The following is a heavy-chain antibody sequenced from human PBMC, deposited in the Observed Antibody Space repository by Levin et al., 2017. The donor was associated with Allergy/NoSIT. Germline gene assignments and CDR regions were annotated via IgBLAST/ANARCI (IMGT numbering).Heavy chain of an antibody. D-gene: IGHD3-10*01. J-gene: IGHJ4*02. Sequence: GESLKISCAASGFMFSSYAMSWVRQAPGKGLEWVSSLSGSGDNTYYADSVKGRFTISRDNSKNTLYLQMNSLRAEDTAVYYCAKRRRAPYYFDYWGQGTLVTVSS. CDR3: AKRRRAPYYFDY. V-gene: IGHV3-23*01. CDR1: GFMFSSYA. CDR2: LSGSGDNT.